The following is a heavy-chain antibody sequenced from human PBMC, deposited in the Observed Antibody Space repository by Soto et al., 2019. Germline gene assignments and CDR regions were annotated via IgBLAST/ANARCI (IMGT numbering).Heavy chain of an antibody. Sequence: SETLSLTCTVSGGSISSSSYYWGWIRQPPGKGLEWIGSIYYSGSTYYNPSLKSRVTISVDTSKNQFSLKLSSVTAADTAVYYCASAGSSLSYYYMDVWGKGTTVTVSS. V-gene: IGHV4-39*01. J-gene: IGHJ6*03. CDR1: GGSISSSSYY. D-gene: IGHD6-13*01. CDR3: ASAGSSLSYYYMDV. CDR2: IYYSGST.